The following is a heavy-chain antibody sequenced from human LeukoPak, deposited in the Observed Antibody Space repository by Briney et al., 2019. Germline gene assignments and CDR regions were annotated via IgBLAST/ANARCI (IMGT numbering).Heavy chain of an antibody. Sequence: ASVKVSCKASGYTFTSYDINWVRQATGQGLEWMGWMNPNSGNTGYAQKFQGRVTMTRNTSISTAYMELCSLRSEDTAVYYCARYGVYSGYDSAYYYGIDVWGQGTTVTVSS. CDR2: MNPNSGNT. CDR3: ARYGVYSGYDSAYYYGIDV. V-gene: IGHV1-8*01. J-gene: IGHJ6*02. CDR1: GYTFTSYD. D-gene: IGHD5-12*01.